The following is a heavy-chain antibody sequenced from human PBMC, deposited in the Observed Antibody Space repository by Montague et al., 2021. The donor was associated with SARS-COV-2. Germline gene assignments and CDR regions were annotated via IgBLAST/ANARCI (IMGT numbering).Heavy chain of an antibody. CDR3: AREAKAVSGRLDS. CDR1: SDSFSSSDW. D-gene: IGHD6-19*01. J-gene: IGHJ4*02. V-gene: IGHV4-4*02. Sequence: SETLSLTCTVSSDSFSSSDWWSWVRQPPGKGLDWIGEISHGGTTNYKSSLKSRATMSIDKSKNQFSLMLTSVTAADTAVYYCAREAKAVSGRLDSWGQGTLVTVSS. CDR2: ISHGGTT.